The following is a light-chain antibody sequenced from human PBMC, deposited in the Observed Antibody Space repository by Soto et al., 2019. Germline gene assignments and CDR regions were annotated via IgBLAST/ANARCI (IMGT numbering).Light chain of an antibody. CDR1: QGISSA. CDR3: QQFNNYPS. Sequence: AIQLTQSPSSLSASVGDRVTITCRASQGISSALAWYQQKPGKAPKLLIYDASSLESGVPSRLSGSGSRTDFILTISSLQPEDFATYYCQQFNNYPSFGQGTKLEIK. CDR2: DAS. V-gene: IGKV1D-13*01. J-gene: IGKJ2*01.